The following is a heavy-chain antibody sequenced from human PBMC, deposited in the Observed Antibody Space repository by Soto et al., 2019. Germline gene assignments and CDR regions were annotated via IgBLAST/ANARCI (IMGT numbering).Heavy chain of an antibody. J-gene: IGHJ4*02. CDR3: ARGNRNPGLDN. V-gene: IGHV3-7*03. CDR1: GLNFINYW. Sequence: PWGSLRISCAASGLNFINYWMNWVRQAPGKGLEWVGNIKQDGSKQGYVDSVRRGFTISIDNAKNSLYLQINSLRAEDTAVYYCARGNRNPGLDNWGQGTMVTGSS. CDR2: IKQDGSKQ.